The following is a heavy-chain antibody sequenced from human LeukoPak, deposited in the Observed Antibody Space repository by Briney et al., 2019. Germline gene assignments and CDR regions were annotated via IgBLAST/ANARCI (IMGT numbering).Heavy chain of an antibody. Sequence: GASVKVSCKASGYTFTSYGISWVRQAPGQGLEWMGWITAYNGNTNYAQKLQGRVTMTTDTSTSTAYMELRSLRSDDTAVYYCARDSAPLVVVPAAMGGCYYYGMDVWGQGTTVTVSS. CDR3: ARDSAPLVVVPAAMGGCYYYGMDV. D-gene: IGHD2-2*01. CDR2: ITAYNGNT. CDR1: GYTFTSYG. V-gene: IGHV1-18*01. J-gene: IGHJ6*02.